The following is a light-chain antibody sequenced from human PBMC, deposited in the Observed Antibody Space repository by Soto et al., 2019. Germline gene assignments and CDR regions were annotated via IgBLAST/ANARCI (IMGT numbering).Light chain of an antibody. J-gene: IGKJ4*01. V-gene: IGKV1-5*03. Sequence: GDRVIITCRASQNINSWLAWYQQKPGKAPKLLIYEASSLEKGVPARFGGSGSETEFSLTIRALQPEDFATYYCQQLSRYPLTFGGGTKVDIK. CDR3: QQLSRYPLT. CDR2: EAS. CDR1: QNINSW.